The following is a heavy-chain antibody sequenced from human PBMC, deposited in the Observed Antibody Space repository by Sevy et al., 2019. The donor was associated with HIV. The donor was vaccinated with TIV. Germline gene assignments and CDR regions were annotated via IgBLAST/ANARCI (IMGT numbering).Heavy chain of an antibody. CDR3: AKGAPVYDSSSYYYVY. Sequence: GGSLRLSCAASGFTFSSYAMSWVRQAPGKGLEWVSAISGSGGSTYYADSVKGRFTISRDNSKNTLYLQMNSLRAEDTAVYYCAKGAPVYDSSSYYYVYWGQGTLVTVSS. V-gene: IGHV3-23*01. CDR1: GFTFSSYA. D-gene: IGHD3-22*01. CDR2: ISGSGGST. J-gene: IGHJ4*02.